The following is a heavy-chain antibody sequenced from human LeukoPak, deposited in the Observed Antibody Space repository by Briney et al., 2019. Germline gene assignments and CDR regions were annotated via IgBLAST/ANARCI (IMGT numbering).Heavy chain of an antibody. V-gene: IGHV3-23*01. Sequence: PGGSLRLSCAASGVTLSSYAMSWARQAPGKGLEWVSGISSSGSGGNTYYADSVKGRFTISRDNSKNTLYLQMSSLRAEDTAVYYCGINQEDYYYGMDVWGQGTTVTVSS. CDR2: ISSSGSGGNT. D-gene: IGHD1-14*01. CDR3: GINQEDYYYGMDV. CDR1: GVTLSSYA. J-gene: IGHJ6*02.